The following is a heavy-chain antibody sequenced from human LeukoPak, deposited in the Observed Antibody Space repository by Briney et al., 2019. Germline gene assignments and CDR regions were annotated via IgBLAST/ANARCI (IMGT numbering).Heavy chain of an antibody. V-gene: IGHV4-59*01. CDR1: GGSISSYY. Sequence: PSETLSLTCTVSGGSISSYYWSWIRQPPGKGLEWIGYIYYSGSTNYNPSLKSRVTISVDTSKNQFSLKLSSVTAADTAVYYCARPSVSSGWYFDAFDIWGQGTMVTVSS. CDR2: IYYSGST. J-gene: IGHJ3*02. D-gene: IGHD6-19*01. CDR3: ARPSVSSGWYFDAFDI.